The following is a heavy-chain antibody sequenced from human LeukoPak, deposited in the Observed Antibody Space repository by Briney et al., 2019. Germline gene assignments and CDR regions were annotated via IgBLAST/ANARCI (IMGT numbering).Heavy chain of an antibody. CDR1: GFTFSTYG. CDR3: ARDQGDYIDY. V-gene: IGHV3-30*03. J-gene: IGHJ4*02. Sequence: GGSLRLSCAASGFTFSTYGMHWVRQAPGKGLEWVAVVSYDASSTYYVDSVKGRFTISRDNSKNTLYLQMNSLRSDDTAVYYCARDQGDYIDYWGQGTLVTVSS. CDR2: VSYDASST.